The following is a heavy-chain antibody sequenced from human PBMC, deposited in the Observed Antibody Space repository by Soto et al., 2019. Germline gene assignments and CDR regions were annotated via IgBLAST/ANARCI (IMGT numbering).Heavy chain of an antibody. D-gene: IGHD6-19*01. CDR3: ASPAVPDKHEFDY. V-gene: IGHV3-48*02. Sequence: EVQLVESGGGLVQPGGSLRLSCVASGFTLSSHGLNWIRQSPGKGLEWLSYISGSGTSKYYADSVKGRFTISRDNAKNSLYLQMDSLRDEETAVYYCASPAVPDKHEFDYWGQGTLVTVSS. CDR1: GFTLSSHG. CDR2: ISGSGTSK. J-gene: IGHJ4*02.